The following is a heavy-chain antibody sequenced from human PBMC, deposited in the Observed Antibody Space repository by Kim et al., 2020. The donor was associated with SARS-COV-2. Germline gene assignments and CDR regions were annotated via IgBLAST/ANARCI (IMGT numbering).Heavy chain of an antibody. CDR2: ISYDGSNK. Sequence: GGSLRLSCAASGFTFSSYAMHWVRQAPGKGLEWVAVISYDGSNKYYEDSVKGRFTISRDNSKNTLYLQMNSLRAEDTAVYYCAIDRITMIVVASGAFDYWRQGTLVTVSS. V-gene: IGHV3-30-3*01. CDR3: AIDRITMIVVASGAFDY. CDR1: GFTFSSYA. D-gene: IGHD3-22*01. J-gene: IGHJ4*02.